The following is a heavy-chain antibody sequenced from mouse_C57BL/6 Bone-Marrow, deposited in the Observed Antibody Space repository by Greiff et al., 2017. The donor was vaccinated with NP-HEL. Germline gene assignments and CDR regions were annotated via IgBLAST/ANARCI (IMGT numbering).Heavy chain of an antibody. D-gene: IGHD1-1*01. J-gene: IGHJ2*01. V-gene: IGHV7-3*01. CDR2: IRNKANGYTT. CDR3: ARYGGTTVFDY. CDR1: GFTFTDYY. Sequence: EVKLEESGGGLVQPGGSLSLSCAASGFTFTDYYMSWVRQPPGKALEWLGFIRNKANGYTTESSASVKGRFTISRDNSQSILYLQMNALRAEDSATYYCARYGGTTVFDYWGQGTTLTVSS.